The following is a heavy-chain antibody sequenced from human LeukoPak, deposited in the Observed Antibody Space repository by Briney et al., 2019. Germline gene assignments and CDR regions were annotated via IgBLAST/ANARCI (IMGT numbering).Heavy chain of an antibody. D-gene: IGHD3-22*01. CDR3: ASRFSSRSDGNGYYYGHDAFDV. CDR2: IYNSANT. CDR1: GDSISSSY. Sequence: SETLSLTCSVSGDSISSSYWSWIRQPPGKGREWICSIYNSANTNYNPSLQSRRTMSVDTSKSQFSLQLTSVRAADTDVYYCASRFSSRSDGNGYYYGHDAFDVWGHGTLVTVSS. V-gene: IGHV4-59*08. J-gene: IGHJ3*01.